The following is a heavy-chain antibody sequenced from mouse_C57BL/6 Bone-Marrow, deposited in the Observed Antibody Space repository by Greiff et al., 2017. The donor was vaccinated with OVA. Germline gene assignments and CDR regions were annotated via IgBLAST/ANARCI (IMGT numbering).Heavy chain of an antibody. Sequence: QVQLQQSGPGLVQPSQSLSITCTVSGFSLTSYGVHWVRQSPGKGLEWLGVIWRGGSTDYNAAFMSRLSITKDNSKSQVFFKMNSLQADDTAIYYCAKNRPITTVVGGDAMDYWGQGTSVTVSS. V-gene: IGHV2-5*01. D-gene: IGHD1-1*01. J-gene: IGHJ4*01. CDR2: IWRGGST. CDR1: GFSLTSYG. CDR3: AKNRPITTVVGGDAMDY.